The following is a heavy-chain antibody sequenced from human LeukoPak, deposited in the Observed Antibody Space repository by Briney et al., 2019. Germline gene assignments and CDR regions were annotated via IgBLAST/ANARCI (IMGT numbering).Heavy chain of an antibody. J-gene: IGHJ6*03. D-gene: IGHD2-21*02. CDR3: VRGVVTDDYYMDV. Sequence: RPSQTLSLTCSVSGGSISSGRYYWTWIRQPAGKGLEWIGRLYTNDNTNYDPSLESRVSISVDTSKSQFYLQLTSVTAADTAVYFCVRGVVTDDYYMDVWGKGITVIVSS. V-gene: IGHV4-61*02. CDR2: LYTNDNT. CDR1: GGSISSGRYY.